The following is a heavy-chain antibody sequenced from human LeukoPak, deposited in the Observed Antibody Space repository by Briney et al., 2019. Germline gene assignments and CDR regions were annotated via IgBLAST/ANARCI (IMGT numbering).Heavy chain of an antibody. V-gene: IGHV4-39*01. J-gene: IGHJ4*02. Sequence: PSQSLSLTCTVSGGSISSSSYYWGWLRQPPWKGLEWIGSFYYSGSTYYNPSLKSRFTISVDTSKTQCSLELSSVTAADTAVYYCARSSGPSDYWGQGTLVTVSS. D-gene: IGHD2-15*01. CDR2: FYYSGST. CDR3: ARSSGPSDY. CDR1: GGSISSSSYY.